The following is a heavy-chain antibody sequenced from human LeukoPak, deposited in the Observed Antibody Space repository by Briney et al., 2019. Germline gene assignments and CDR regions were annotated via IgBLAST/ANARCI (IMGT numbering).Heavy chain of an antibody. J-gene: IGHJ5*02. Sequence: KASETLSLTCTVSGGSISSGGYYWSWIRQHPGKGLEWIGYIYYSGSTYYNPSLKSRVTISVDTSKNQFSLKLGSVTAADTAVYYCARGPLFSWFDPWGQGTLVTVSS. CDR2: IYYSGST. CDR1: GGSISSGGYY. V-gene: IGHV4-31*03. CDR3: ARGPLFSWFDP. D-gene: IGHD2-21*02.